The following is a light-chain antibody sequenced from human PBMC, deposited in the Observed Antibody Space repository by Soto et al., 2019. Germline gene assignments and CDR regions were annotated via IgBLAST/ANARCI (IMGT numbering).Light chain of an antibody. Sequence: EIVLTQSPGTLSLSPGERATLSCRARQSISTTSLTWCQQRPGQPPRLLIYGASNRATDIADRFSGSGSGTDFTLTISGVEPEDFAVYYCQQFATSPRTFGQGTRVEIK. CDR2: GAS. CDR1: QSISTTS. CDR3: QQFATSPRT. V-gene: IGKV3-20*01. J-gene: IGKJ1*01.